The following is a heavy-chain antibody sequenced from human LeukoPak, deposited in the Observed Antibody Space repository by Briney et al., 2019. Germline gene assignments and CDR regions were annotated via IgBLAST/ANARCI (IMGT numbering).Heavy chain of an antibody. V-gene: IGHV3-7*05. Sequence: PGGSLRLSCASSGLTFSIYWMTWVRQAPGKGQEWVASINQDGSEKYYVDSVKGRFTISRDNPNNSLYLQINSLRVEDTAVYYCARGLGQMDVWGQGATVTVSS. CDR2: INQDGSEK. CDR1: GLTFSIYW. J-gene: IGHJ6*02. D-gene: IGHD3-16*01. CDR3: ARGLGQMDV.